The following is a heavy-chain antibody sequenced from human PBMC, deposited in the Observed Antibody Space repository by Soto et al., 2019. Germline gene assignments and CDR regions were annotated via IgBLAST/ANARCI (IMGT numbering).Heavy chain of an antibody. Sequence: GESLKISCTGFGYTFTTFWISWVRQMLGKGLEWMGRIDPGDSQTNYSPSFQGHVTISVDKSISTAYLQWDSLKASDTAMYYCARLFCSTDTCDSWFDPWGQGTLVTV. CDR1: GYTFTTFW. J-gene: IGHJ5*02. CDR3: ARLFCSTDTCDSWFDP. V-gene: IGHV5-10-1*01. CDR2: IDPGDSQT. D-gene: IGHD1-26*01.